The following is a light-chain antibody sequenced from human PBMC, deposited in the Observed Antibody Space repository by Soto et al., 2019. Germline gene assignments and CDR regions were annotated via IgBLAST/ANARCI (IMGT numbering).Light chain of an antibody. V-gene: IGKV1-27*01. CDR1: QDINIY. Sequence: DIQMTQSPSSLSASVGDRVTITCRAGQDINIYLAWYQQKPGKVPNLLISAASTLQSVVPSRFSGSGSGADFTLNISSLQPEDVATYYCQKYDGAPLTFGGGAKVESK. CDR3: QKYDGAPLT. J-gene: IGKJ4*01. CDR2: AAS.